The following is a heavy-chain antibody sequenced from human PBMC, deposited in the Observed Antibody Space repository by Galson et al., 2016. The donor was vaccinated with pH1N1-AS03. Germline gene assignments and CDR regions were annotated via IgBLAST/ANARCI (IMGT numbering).Heavy chain of an antibody. J-gene: IGHJ6*02. D-gene: IGHD3-16*01. CDR3: AEGRFGPEYYYDGMDD. CDR1: KFTFSRFS. V-gene: IGHV3-30*04. CDR2: ISFDGSNK. Sequence: SLRLSCAATKFTFSRFSMHWVRQAPGKGLEWVAAISFDGSNKHYADSVKGRFTISRDDAKNTLYMQMISLRDEDTAVFYCAEGRFGPEYYYDGMDDWGQGTTVTVSS.